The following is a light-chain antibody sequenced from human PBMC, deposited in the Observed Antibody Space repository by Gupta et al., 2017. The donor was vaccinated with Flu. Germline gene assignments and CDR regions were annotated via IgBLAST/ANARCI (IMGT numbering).Light chain of an antibody. CDR3: QQEGRSPWT. CDR2: GAS. V-gene: IGKV3-20*01. Sequence: IVLTQSPATLSLSPGERAALSCRASQFVSSHNLAWYQQKPGQPPRLLIYGASSRATGTPDRFDGRGSGTEITVIVSTLEPEDFAVYYCQQEGRSPWTFGQGTKLDI. J-gene: IGKJ1*01. CDR1: QFVSSHN.